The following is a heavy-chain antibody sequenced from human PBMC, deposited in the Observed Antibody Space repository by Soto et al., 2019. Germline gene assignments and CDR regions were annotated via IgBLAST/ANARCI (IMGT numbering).Heavy chain of an antibody. V-gene: IGHV2-5*02. J-gene: IGHJ4*02. D-gene: IGHD3-9*01. CDR1: GFSLSTSGVG. Sequence: QITLKESGPTLVKPTQTLTLTCTFSGFSLSTSGVGVGWIRQPPGKALEWLALIYWEDDKRSSPSLKSRLTITKHTSKNQVVLTMTNMDPVDTATYYCAHRNDWLLFGYWGQRNIVTASS. CDR3: AHRNDWLLFGY. CDR2: IYWEDDK.